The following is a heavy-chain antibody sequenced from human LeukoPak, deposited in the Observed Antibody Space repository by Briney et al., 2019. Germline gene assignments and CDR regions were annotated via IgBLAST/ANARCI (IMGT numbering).Heavy chain of an antibody. D-gene: IGHD4-23*01. V-gene: IGHV4-30-4*08. CDR3: AREGNSSPTIDY. CDR2: IYYSGNT. CDR1: GGSISSGDYF. J-gene: IGHJ4*02. Sequence: SETLSLTCTVSGGSISSGDYFWSWIRQPPGKGLEWIGYIYYSGNTYYNASLKRRVTISVDTSKNQLSLKLSSVTAADTAVYYCAREGNSSPTIDYWGQGTLVTVPS.